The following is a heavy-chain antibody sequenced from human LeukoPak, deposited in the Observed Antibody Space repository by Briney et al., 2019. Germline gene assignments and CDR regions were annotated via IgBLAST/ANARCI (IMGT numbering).Heavy chain of an antibody. CDR1: GFTFSSYA. D-gene: IGHD4-17*01. CDR3: SKKGQNGDYGKPD. J-gene: IGHJ4*02. Sequence: GGSLRLSCAASGFTFSSYAMSWVRQAPGKGLEWVSAISGSGGSTYYADSVKGRFTISRDNSRSTLYLQMNGLRAEDTAVYYCSKKGQNGDYGKPDWGQGTLVTVSS. V-gene: IGHV3-23*01. CDR2: ISGSGGST.